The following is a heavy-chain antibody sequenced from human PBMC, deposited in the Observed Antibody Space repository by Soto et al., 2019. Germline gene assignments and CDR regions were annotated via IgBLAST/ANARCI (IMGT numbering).Heavy chain of an antibody. Sequence: QVQLVQSGAEVKKPGSSVKVSCKASGGTFSSYTISWVRQAPGQGLEWMGRIIPILGIANYAQKFQGRVTITADKSTSTAYMELSSLRSEDTAVYYCVRAATTFGVVNYWGQGTLVTVSS. CDR3: VRAATTFGVVNY. CDR2: IIPILGIA. CDR1: GGTFSSYT. V-gene: IGHV1-69*02. D-gene: IGHD3-3*01. J-gene: IGHJ4*02.